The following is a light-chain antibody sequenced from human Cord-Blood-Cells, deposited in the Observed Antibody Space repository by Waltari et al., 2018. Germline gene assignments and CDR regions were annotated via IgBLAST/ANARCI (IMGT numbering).Light chain of an antibody. CDR3: CSYAGSSTWV. J-gene: IGLJ3*02. CDR1: SSAVGSYNL. V-gene: IGLV2-23*01. Sequence: QSALTPPASVSGSPGQSITISCTGTSSAVGSYNLVSWYQQHPGKAPKRMIYEGSKRPSGVSNRFSGSKSGNTASLTISGLQAEDEADYYCCSYAGSSTWVFGGGTKLTVL. CDR2: EGS.